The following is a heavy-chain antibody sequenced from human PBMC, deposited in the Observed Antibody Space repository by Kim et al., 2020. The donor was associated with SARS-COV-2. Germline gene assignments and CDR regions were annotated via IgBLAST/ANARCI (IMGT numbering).Heavy chain of an antibody. CDR2: VNPTGIST. Sequence: ASVKVSCKASGYTFTNYNMHWVRQAPGQGLEWMGIVNPTGISTTYAQKFQGRVTMTGDTSTSTVYMEVSSLTSEDTAVYYCARGDYNFDYWGQGTLVTVS. V-gene: IGHV1-46*01. CDR3: ARGDYNFDY. CDR1: GYTFTNYN. D-gene: IGHD3-16*01. J-gene: IGHJ4*02.